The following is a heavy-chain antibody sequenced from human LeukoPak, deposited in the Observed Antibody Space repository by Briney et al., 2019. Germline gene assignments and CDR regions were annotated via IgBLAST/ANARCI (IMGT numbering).Heavy chain of an antibody. D-gene: IGHD3-10*01. V-gene: IGHV3-20*04. CDR1: GFTSDDYG. J-gene: IGHJ4*02. CDR2: IYWNGGST. Sequence: GGSLRLSCAASGFTSDDYGMCWVRQAPGKGLEGVAGIYWNGGSTGYADSVKGRFIISRDTVKHSLYLQMNSLRAEDTAVYYCARDGDYYGSGTYDYWGQGTLVTVSP. CDR3: ARDGDYYGSGTYDY.